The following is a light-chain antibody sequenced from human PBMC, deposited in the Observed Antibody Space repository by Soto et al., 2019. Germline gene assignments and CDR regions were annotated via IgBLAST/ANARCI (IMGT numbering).Light chain of an antibody. J-gene: IGKJ1*01. Sequence: AIRMTQSPSSLSASTGDRVTITCRASQGISSYLAWYQQKPRKAPKLLIYAASTLQSGVPSRFSGSGSGTDFTLTISCLQSEDFATYYCQQYYSYSWTFGQGTKVEIK. V-gene: IGKV1-8*01. CDR1: QGISSY. CDR3: QQYYSYSWT. CDR2: AAS.